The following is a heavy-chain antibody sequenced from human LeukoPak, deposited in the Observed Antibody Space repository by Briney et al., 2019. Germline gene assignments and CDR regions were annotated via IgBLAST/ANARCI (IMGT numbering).Heavy chain of an antibody. CDR1: GFTFSGSA. D-gene: IGHD2-2*01. Sequence: GGSLRLSCAASGFTFSGSAMHWVRQASGKGLEWVGRIRSKANSYATAYAASVKGRFTISRDDSKNTAYLQMNSPKTEDTAVYYCMSHCSSTSCYLGLWFDPWGQGTLVTVSS. J-gene: IGHJ5*02. CDR3: MSHCSSTSCYLGLWFDP. CDR2: IRSKANSYAT. V-gene: IGHV3-73*01.